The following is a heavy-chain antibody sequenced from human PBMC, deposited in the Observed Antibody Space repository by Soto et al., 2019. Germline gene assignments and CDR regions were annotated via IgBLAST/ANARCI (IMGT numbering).Heavy chain of an antibody. V-gene: IGHV4-30-4*08. D-gene: IGHD3-3*01. Sequence: PSETLSLTCTVSGDPITSGDYYWTWIRQPPGKGLEWLGYIHVTGGTYYKPSLRSRLSTSVDTYKNQFSLFLSSVTAADTAVYYCARIGTILGIVTNNRFDAWGQGKLVTVSS. J-gene: IGHJ5*02. CDR2: IHVTGGT. CDR3: ARIGTILGIVTNNRFDA. CDR1: GDPITSGDYY.